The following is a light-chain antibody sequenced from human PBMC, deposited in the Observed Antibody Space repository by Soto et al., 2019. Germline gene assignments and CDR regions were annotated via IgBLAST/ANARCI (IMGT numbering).Light chain of an antibody. J-gene: IGLJ3*02. CDR2: EVS. CDR3: CSSSGVTTWI. Sequence: QSALTQPASVSGSPGQSITISCTGTSSDVGGYNYVSWYQQHPGKAPKLMIYEVSNRPSGVSSRFSGSKSGNTASLTISGLQAEDEADYYCCSSSGVTTWIFGGGTKLTVL. V-gene: IGLV2-14*01. CDR1: SSDVGGYNY.